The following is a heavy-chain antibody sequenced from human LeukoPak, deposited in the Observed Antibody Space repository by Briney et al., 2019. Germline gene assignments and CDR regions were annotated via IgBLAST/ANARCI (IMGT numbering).Heavy chain of an antibody. CDR2: IQRDGSEK. CDR1: GFTFSNYW. D-gene: IGHD6-19*01. J-gene: IGHJ4*02. CDR3: ARQGYSSGK. Sequence: GGSLRLSCAASGFTFSNYWMNWVRQAPGEGLEWVASIQRDGSEKYYVESVKGRFTISRDNAKNSLYLQMNSLRAEDTAVYYCARQGYSSGKWGQGTLVTVSS. V-gene: IGHV3-7*01.